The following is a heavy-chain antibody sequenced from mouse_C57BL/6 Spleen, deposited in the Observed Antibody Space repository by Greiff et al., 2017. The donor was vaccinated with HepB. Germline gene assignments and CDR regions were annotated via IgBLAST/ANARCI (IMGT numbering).Heavy chain of an antibody. J-gene: IGHJ1*03. CDR1: GFSLTSYG. CDR2: IWRGGST. V-gene: IGHV2-5*01. D-gene: IGHD2-1*01. CDR3: AKNRGNSYWYFDV. Sequence: VQVVESGPGLVQPSQSLSITCTVSGFSLTSYGVHWVRQSPGKGLEWLGVIWRGGSTDYNAAFMSRLSITQDNSKSQVFFKMNSLQADDTAIYYGAKNRGNSYWYFDVWGTETTVNVAS.